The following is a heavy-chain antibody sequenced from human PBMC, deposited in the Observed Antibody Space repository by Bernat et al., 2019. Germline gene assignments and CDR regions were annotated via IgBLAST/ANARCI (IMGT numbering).Heavy chain of an antibody. CDR3: ARGTAVILTPLDY. J-gene: IGHJ4*02. V-gene: IGHV1-18*01. CDR1: GYTFNTYS. CDR2: LSAYNGDT. D-gene: IGHD3-16*01. Sequence: QVQLVQSGPEVKRPGDSVKVSCEASGYTFNTYSLTWVRQAPGQGLEWMGWLSAYNGDTSSAQKFQGSVTITTDTSTSTAYMGLRSLTSDDTAVYYCARGTAVILTPLDYWGQGTPVTVSS.